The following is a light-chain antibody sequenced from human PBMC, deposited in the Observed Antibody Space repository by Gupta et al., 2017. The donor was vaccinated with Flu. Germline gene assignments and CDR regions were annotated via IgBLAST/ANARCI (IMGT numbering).Light chain of an antibody. J-gene: IGLJ3*02. V-gene: IGLV3-21*02. CDR1: NIGSKS. CDR2: DDS. CDR3: QVWDSSRDHSNCV. Sequence: SSVLTQPPSVSVAPGQTARIACGGKNIGSKSVHWYQQRPGQGPVVVVYDDSDRPSGIPERFSGSNSGNTATLTISRVEAGDEADYYCQVWDSSRDHSNCVFGGGTKLTVL.